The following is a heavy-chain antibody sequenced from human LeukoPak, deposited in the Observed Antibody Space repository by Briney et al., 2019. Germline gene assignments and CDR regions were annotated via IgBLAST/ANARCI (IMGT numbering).Heavy chain of an antibody. J-gene: IGHJ6*02. Sequence: GGSLSLSCAASGFTFSSYEMNWVRPAPGKGLEWVSYIISSGSTIYYADSVKGRFTISRDNAKNSLYLQMNSLRAEDTAVYYCARGAYTAAGSHPSYYYYYGMDVWGQGTTVTVSS. CDR3: ARGAYTAAGSHPSYYYYYGMDV. D-gene: IGHD6-13*01. CDR2: IISSGSTI. V-gene: IGHV3-48*03. CDR1: GFTFSSYE.